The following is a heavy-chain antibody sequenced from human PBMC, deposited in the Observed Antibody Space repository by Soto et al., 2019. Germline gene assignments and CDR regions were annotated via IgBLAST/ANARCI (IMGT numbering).Heavy chain of an antibody. CDR2: VYHTGRT. J-gene: IGHJ4*02. V-gene: IGHV4-61*01. Sequence: QVQLQESGPGLVKPSETLSLTCTVSGGSFKSGSYSWSWIRQPPGKGLEWIGYVYHTGRTSYNPSLTSRVSISMDTSKNQFSLNVDSVTAADTAVYFCARDVAYFDSWGQGTLVTVSS. CDR1: GGSFKSGSYS. CDR3: ARDVAYFDS.